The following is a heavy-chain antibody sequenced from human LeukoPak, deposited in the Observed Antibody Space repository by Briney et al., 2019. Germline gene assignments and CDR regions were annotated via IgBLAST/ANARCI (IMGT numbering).Heavy chain of an antibody. CDR1: GFTFNNYA. CDR2: ISGTGVKT. V-gene: IGHV3-23*01. D-gene: IGHD3-10*01. Sequence: GGSLRLSCAASGFTFNNYAISWVRQTPGKGLEWVSGISGTGVKTVYSDSVKGRFTISRDNSKNTLYLQMNTLRADDTAAYYCAKDLLSGTGYYSWGIFDSWGQGTLVTVSS. CDR3: AKDLLSGTGYYSWGIFDS. J-gene: IGHJ4*02.